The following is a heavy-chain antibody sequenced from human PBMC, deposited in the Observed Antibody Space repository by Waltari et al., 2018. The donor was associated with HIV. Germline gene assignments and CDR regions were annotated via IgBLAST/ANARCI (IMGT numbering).Heavy chain of an antibody. J-gene: IGHJ6*02. CDR1: GDTITTSF. Sequence: QVHLQESGPGVVKPSETLSLTCSVSGDTITTSFWSWVRQPAGRGLEWIGSMYPGGSTNYNPSLKSRVIMSFDTSMNQFSLQLTSVTAADTAVYYCARDVSPSYFYGMDVWGQGTSVTVSS. CDR2: MYPGGST. CDR3: ARDVSPSYFYGMDV. D-gene: IGHD2-21*01. V-gene: IGHV4-4*07.